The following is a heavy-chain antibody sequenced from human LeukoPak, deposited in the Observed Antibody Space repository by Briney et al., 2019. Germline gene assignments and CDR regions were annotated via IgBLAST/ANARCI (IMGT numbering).Heavy chain of an antibody. J-gene: IGHJ4*02. Sequence: GGSLRLSCAASGFTFSSYGMHWVRQAPGKGLEWVAFIRYDGSNKYYADSVKGRFTISRDNSKNTLYLQMNSLRAEDTAVYYCAKYGVPAASRAQFDYWGQGTLVTVSS. CDR3: AKYGVPAASRAQFDY. V-gene: IGHV3-30*02. CDR2: IRYDGSNK. D-gene: IGHD2-2*01. CDR1: GFTFSSYG.